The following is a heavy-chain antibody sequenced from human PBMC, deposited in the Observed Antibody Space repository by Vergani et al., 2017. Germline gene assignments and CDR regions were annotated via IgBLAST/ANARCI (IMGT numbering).Heavy chain of an antibody. J-gene: IGHJ4*02. CDR2: INPSGGST. CDR3: ATHPTHRIAAAGTLGVFDY. V-gene: IGHV1-46*01. D-gene: IGHD6-13*01. Sequence: QVQLVQSGAEVKKPGASVKVSCKASGYTFTSYYMHWVRQAPGQGLEWMGIINPSGGSTSYAQKFQGRVTMTRDTSTSTVYMELSSLRSEDTAVYYCATHPTHRIAAAGTLGVFDYWGQGTLVTVSS. CDR1: GYTFTSYY.